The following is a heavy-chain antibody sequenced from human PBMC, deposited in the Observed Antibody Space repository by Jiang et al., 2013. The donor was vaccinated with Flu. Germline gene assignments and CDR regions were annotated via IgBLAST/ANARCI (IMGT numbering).Heavy chain of an antibody. CDR1: RYTFTAFH. CDR2: INPNSGGT. Sequence: SGAEVKKPGASVKVSCKASRYTFTAFHMYWVRQAPGQGLEWMGWINPNSGGTNYAQKFQGRVTMTRDTSISTAYMDVRRLTSDDTAVYYCARGYCSGGSCEDYYYYGMDVWGQGTTVT. J-gene: IGHJ6*02. D-gene: IGHD2-15*01. V-gene: IGHV1-2*02. CDR3: ARGYCSGGSCEDYYYYGMDV.